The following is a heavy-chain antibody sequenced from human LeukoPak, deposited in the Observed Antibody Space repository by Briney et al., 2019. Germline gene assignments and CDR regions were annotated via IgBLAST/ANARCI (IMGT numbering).Heavy chain of an antibody. Sequence: GASVKVSCRASGYSFTNYGISWVRQAPGQGLEWMGWINTDNGNTNTAQNFQGRVSMTTDTSTSTAYMELRSLISDDTAIYYCARDIDVVATAIFHYYYMDVWGKGTAVTVSS. V-gene: IGHV1-18*01. CDR1: GYSFTNYG. CDR2: INTDNGNT. J-gene: IGHJ6*03. CDR3: ARDIDVVATAIFHYYYMDV. D-gene: IGHD5-12*01.